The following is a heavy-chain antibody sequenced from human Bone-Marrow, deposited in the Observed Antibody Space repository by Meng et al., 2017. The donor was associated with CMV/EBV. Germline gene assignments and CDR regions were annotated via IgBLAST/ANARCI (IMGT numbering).Heavy chain of an antibody. CDR2: IYYSGST. CDR1: GGSISSSSYY. CDR3: ARGRVDGFLEWLPAYYGMDV. J-gene: IGHJ6*02. V-gene: IGHV4-61*05. D-gene: IGHD3-3*01. Sequence: SETLSLTCTVSGGSISSSSYYWGWIRQPPGKGLEWIGYIYYSGSTNYNPSLKSRVTISVDTSKNQFSLKLSSVTAADTAVYYCARGRVDGFLEWLPAYYGMDVWGQGTTVTVSS.